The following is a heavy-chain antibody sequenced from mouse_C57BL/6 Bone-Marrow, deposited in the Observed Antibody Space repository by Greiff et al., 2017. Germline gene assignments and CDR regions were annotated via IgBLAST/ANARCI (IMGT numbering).Heavy chain of an antibody. CDR1: GFTFSGYG. J-gene: IGHJ4*01. CDR3: ARPINYAMDY. Sequence: EVHLVESGGGLVKPGGSLKLSCAASGFTFSGYGMHWVRQAPEKGLEWVAYISRGSSTIYYADKVKGRFTISRDNAKNTLFLQMTSLRSEDTAMYYWARPINYAMDYWGQGTSVTVSS. CDR2: ISRGSSTI. V-gene: IGHV5-17*01.